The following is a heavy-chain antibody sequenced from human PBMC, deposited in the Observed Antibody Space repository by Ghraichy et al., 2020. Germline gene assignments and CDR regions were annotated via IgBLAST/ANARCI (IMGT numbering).Heavy chain of an antibody. CDR1: GFTFSTYV. D-gene: IGHD1/OR15-1a*01. V-gene: IGHV3-30-3*01. CDR3: AREITGTYYFDS. J-gene: IGHJ4*02. Sequence: GGSLRLSCAASGFTFSTYVMHWVRQPPGKGLEWVAVISHDGSSKYYADSVKGRFTIPRDNSNTLYLQMNSLRVEDTAVYYCAREITGTYYFDSWGQGTLVTVSS. CDR2: ISHDGSSK.